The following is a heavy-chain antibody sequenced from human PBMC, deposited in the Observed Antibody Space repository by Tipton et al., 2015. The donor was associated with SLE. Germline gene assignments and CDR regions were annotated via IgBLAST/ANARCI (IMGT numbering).Heavy chain of an antibody. V-gene: IGHV4-39*07. CDR1: GGSIITNSYS. Sequence: TLSLTCSVSGGSIITNSYSWAWIRQPPGKALELIGSISDTGNTYYNQSLKSRLLISIDASKKQFSLTPKSVTAADTALYFCARHGRQLGPFDYWGPGKLVTVSS. J-gene: IGHJ4*02. CDR3: ARHGRQLGPFDY. D-gene: IGHD6-6*01. CDR2: ISDTGNT.